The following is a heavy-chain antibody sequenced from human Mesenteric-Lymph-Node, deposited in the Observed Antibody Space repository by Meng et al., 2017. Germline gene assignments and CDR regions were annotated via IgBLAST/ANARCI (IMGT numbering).Heavy chain of an antibody. CDR3: ARGELLWDY. CDR1: GDSIRSGEYF. Sequence: QVQLQGSGPELVKPSQTLSIPCTVFGDSIRSGEYFWSWIRQPPGKGLEWIGYMDYRGSTFYNPSLKSRVTISVDTSKNQFSLKLSSVTAADTAVYFCARGELLWDYWGQGTLVTVSS. J-gene: IGHJ4*02. D-gene: IGHD2-2*01. CDR2: MDYRGST. V-gene: IGHV4-30-4*01.